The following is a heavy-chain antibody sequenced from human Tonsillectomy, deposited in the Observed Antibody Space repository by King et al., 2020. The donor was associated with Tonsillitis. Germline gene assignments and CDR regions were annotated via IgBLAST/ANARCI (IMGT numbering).Heavy chain of an antibody. CDR3: VKEKLCIYDY. J-gene: IGHJ4*02. V-gene: IGHV3-43*01. D-gene: IGHD3-16*01. Sequence: EGQLAQSGGVVVQPGGSLRLSCAASGFTFDDYTMHWVRQAPGKGLEWVSLITRDGGSTFYADSVKGRFTISRDNSKNSVYLQMSSLRPEDTALYYCVKEKLCIYDYWGQGTLVTVSS. CDR1: GFTFDDYT. CDR2: ITRDGGST.